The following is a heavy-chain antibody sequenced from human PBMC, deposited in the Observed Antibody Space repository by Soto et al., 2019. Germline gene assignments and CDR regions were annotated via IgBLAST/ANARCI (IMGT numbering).Heavy chain of an antibody. CDR2: INHSGST. CDR3: ARKTIRGYSYVPDY. CDR1: GGSFSGYY. Sequence: PSETLSLTCAVYGGSFSGYYWSWIRQPPGKGLEWIGEINHSGSTNYNPSLKSRVTISVDTSKNQFSLKLSSVTAADTAVYYCARKTIRGYSYVPDYWGQGTLVTVSS. D-gene: IGHD5-18*01. V-gene: IGHV4-34*01. J-gene: IGHJ4*02.